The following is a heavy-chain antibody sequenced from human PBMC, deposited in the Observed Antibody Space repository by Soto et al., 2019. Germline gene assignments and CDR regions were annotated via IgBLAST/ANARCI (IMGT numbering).Heavy chain of an antibody. CDR2: IKSNTYGGTT. CDR1: GFTFSDVW. CDR3: TTLWGSDP. Sequence: EVQLVESGGGLVKPGGSLRLSCEASGFTFSDVWMNWVRQAAGKGLEWVGRIKSNTYGGTTDYAAPVKGRFTISRDDSKNTLYLQMNSLKTEDTAVYYCTTLWGSDPWGQGALVTVSS. J-gene: IGHJ5*02. V-gene: IGHV3-15*07. D-gene: IGHD1-26*01.